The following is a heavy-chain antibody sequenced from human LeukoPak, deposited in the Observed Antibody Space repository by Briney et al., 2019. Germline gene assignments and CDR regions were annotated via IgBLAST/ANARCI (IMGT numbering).Heavy chain of an antibody. CDR2: ITSAGRAI. Sequence: GSLRLSCAASGFTFSDFYMSWIRQAPGKGLEWVSYITSAGRAIYYADSVQGRFTISRDNARNSLYLQMNGLRAEDTAVYYCASDIVATSGDFWGQGTLVTVSS. D-gene: IGHD5-12*01. V-gene: IGHV3-11*01. CDR1: GFTFSDFY. J-gene: IGHJ4*02. CDR3: ASDIVATSGDF.